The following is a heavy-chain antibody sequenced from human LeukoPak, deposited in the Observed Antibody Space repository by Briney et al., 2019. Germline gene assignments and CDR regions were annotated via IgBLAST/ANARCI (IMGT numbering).Heavy chain of an antibody. CDR2: IITILGIA. Sequence: SVKVSCKASGGTFSSYAISWVRQAGGQGLEWMGRIITILGIANYAQKFQGRVTITADKSTSTAYMELSSLRSEDTAVYSCASPADIAVAGTPFDYWGQGTLVTVSS. J-gene: IGHJ4*02. D-gene: IGHD6-19*01. V-gene: IGHV1-69*04. CDR1: GGTFSSYA. CDR3: ASPADIAVAGTPFDY.